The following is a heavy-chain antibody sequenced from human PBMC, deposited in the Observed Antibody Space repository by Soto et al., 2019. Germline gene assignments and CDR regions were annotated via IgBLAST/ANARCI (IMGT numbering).Heavy chain of an antibody. CDR3: ARDGAVAGNANFYY. J-gene: IGHJ4*02. V-gene: IGHV1-3*01. D-gene: IGHD6-19*01. CDR2: INAGNAKT. CDR1: GYTFTNYA. Sequence: QVQLVQSGAEVKKPGASVKVSCKASGYTFTNYAIHWVRQGPGQRLEWMGWINAGNAKTKYSQKFQGRVTISRDTSASTAYRELTTLRSEDTAVYYCARDGAVAGNANFYYWGQGTLVTVSS.